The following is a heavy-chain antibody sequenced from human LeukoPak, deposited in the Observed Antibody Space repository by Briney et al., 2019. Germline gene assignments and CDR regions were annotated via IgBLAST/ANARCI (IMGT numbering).Heavy chain of an antibody. J-gene: IGHJ4*02. CDR3: ARDSRRILPSD. CDR2: IYSGGST. Sequence: GGSLRLSCAASGFTVSSNYMSWVRHAPAKGLEWVSVIYSGGSTYYADSVEGRFTLSRDNSKNTLYLQMNSLRAEDTAVYYCARDSRRILPSDWGQGTLVTVSS. D-gene: IGHD2-15*01. V-gene: IGHV3-66*01. CDR1: GFTVSSNY.